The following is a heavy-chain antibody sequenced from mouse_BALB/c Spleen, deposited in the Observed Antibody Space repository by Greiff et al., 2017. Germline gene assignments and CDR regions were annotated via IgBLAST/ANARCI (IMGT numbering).Heavy chain of an antibody. J-gene: IGHJ4*01. Sequence: DVQLVESGGGLVKPGGSLKLSCAASGFAFSSYDMSWVRQTPEKRLEWVAYISSGGGSTYYPDTVKGRFTISRDNAKNTLYLQMSSLKSEDTAMYYCARKKYGNYFYAMDYWGQGTSVTVSS. D-gene: IGHD2-10*02. V-gene: IGHV5-12-1*01. CDR1: GFAFSSYD. CDR2: ISSGGGST. CDR3: ARKKYGNYFYAMDY.